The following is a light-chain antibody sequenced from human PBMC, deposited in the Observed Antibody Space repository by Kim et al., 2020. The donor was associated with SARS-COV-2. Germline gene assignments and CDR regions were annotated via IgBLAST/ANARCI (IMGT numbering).Light chain of an antibody. J-gene: IGLJ3*02. V-gene: IGLV2-14*04. CDR2: DVS. Sequence: GQSISLSCPATSRDVGGYNYVSWYQQHPGKAPKLMVYDVSQRPSGVSNRFSGCKSGNTASLTISGLQAEDEADYHCSSYTSSRTWVFGGGTQLTVL. CDR3: SSYTSSRTWV. CDR1: SRDVGGYNY.